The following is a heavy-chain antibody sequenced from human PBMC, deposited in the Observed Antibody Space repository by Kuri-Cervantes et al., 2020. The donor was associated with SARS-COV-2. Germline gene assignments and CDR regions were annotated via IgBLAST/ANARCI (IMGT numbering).Heavy chain of an antibody. CDR2: INPNSGGT. V-gene: IGHV1-2*02. J-gene: IGHJ3*02. CDR3: ARDRHTYDDFWSAYHAFDI. D-gene: IGHD3-3*01. CDR1: GYTFTGYY. Sequence: GGSLRLSCKASGYTFTGYYMHWVRQAPGQGLEWMGWINPNSGGTNYAQKFQGRVTMTRDTSISTAYMELSRLRSDDTAVYYCARDRHTYDDFWSAYHAFDIWGQGTMVTVSS.